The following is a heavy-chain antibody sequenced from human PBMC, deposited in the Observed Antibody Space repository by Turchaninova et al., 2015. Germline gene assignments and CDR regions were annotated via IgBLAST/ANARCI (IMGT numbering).Heavy chain of an antibody. D-gene: IGHD2-2*01. V-gene: IGHV5-51*01. CDR1: GYSFTSYW. Sequence: EVQLVQSGAEVKKPGESLKISCKGSGYSFTSYWIGWVRQLPGKGLEWMGIIYHGDSDTGYSASCHGQVTISPAKSISTAYLQWSSLKASDTAMYYCARTSCSSTSCLFDYWGQGTLVTVSS. CDR2: IYHGDSDT. CDR3: ARTSCSSTSCLFDY. J-gene: IGHJ4*02.